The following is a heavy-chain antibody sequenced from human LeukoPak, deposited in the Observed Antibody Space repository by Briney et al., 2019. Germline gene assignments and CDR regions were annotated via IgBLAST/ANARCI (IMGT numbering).Heavy chain of an antibody. V-gene: IGHV3-48*03. J-gene: IGHJ4*02. D-gene: IGHD3-16*02. CDR3: ARGTYYDYVWGSYLLNY. CDR2: ISSSGSTI. Sequence: GGSLRLSCAASGFTFSSYEVNWVRQAPGKGLEWVSYISSSGSTIYYADSVKGRFTISRDNAKNSLYLQMNSLRAEDTAVYYCARGTYYDYVWGSYLLNYWGPGTLVTVSS. CDR1: GFTFSSYE.